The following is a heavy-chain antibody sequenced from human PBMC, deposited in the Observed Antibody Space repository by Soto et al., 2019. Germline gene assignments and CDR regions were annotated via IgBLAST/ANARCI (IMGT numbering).Heavy chain of an antibody. CDR2: ISGSADGT. D-gene: IGHD3-3*01. J-gene: IGHJ3*01. Sequence: EVKLLESGGGLAQPGGSLRLSCVGSGFTFDSYAISWVRQAQGERLQWIAAISGSADGTDYAHSVRGRFTISRDNAKKTVHLRMDSLRVEDTAVYFCAKDTVGGYSFWSGYYSDGLDVWGQGTLVSVS. CDR3: AKDTVGGYSFWSGYYSDGLDV. V-gene: IGHV3-23*01. CDR1: GFTFDSYA.